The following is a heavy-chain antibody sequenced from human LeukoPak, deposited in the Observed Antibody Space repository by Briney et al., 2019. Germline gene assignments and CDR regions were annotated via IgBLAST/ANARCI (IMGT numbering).Heavy chain of an antibody. Sequence: SETLSFTCAVYGGSFSGYYWSWIRQPPGKGLEWIGEINHSGSTNYNPSLKSRVTISVDTSKNQFSLKLSSVTAADTAVYYCARRSGYYYYYYGMDVWGQGTTVTVSS. D-gene: IGHD3-22*01. CDR2: INHSGST. J-gene: IGHJ6*02. CDR1: GGSFSGYY. CDR3: ARRSGYYYYYYGMDV. V-gene: IGHV4-34*01.